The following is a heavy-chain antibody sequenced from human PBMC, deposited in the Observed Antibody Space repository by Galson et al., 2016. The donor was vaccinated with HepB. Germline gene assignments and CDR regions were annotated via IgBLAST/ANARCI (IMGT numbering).Heavy chain of an antibody. CDR3: AKNSQSTGWYTPTTHYYYFGMDV. CDR2: ISHDGSNK. J-gene: IGHJ6*04. Sequence: SLRLSCAASGFTFTKYGMHWVRQAPGKGLEWTTLISHDGSNKYYADSVRGRFTISRDNSKNTLYLQMHSLRADDTAVYYCAKNSQSTGWYTPTTHYYYFGMDVWVKGTTVTVSS. V-gene: IGHV3-30*18. CDR1: GFTFTKYG. D-gene: IGHD6-13*01.